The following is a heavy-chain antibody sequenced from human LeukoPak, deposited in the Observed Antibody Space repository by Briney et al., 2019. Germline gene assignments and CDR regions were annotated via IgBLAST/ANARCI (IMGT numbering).Heavy chain of an antibody. V-gene: IGHV3-30*18. J-gene: IGHJ6*02. Sequence: GGSMRLSCAASGFTFSSYGMHWVRQAPGKGLEWVAVISYDGSDKYYADSVKGRFTISRDSSMNTLYLQMNSLRAEDTAVYYCAKDQVVTAIVYYYGMDVWGQGTTVTVSS. D-gene: IGHD2-21*02. CDR2: ISYDGSDK. CDR3: AKDQVVTAIVYYYGMDV. CDR1: GFTFSSYG.